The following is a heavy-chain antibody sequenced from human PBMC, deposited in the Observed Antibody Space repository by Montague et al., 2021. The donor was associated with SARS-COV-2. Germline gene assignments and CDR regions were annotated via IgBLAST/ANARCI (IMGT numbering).Heavy chain of an antibody. CDR2: IYYSGST. D-gene: IGHD6-13*01. CDR1: GGSISSSSYY. Sequence: SETRSLTCTVSGGSISSSSYYWGWIRQPPGKGLEWIGSIYYSGSTYYNPPLKSRVTISVDTSKNQFSLKLSSVTAADTAVYYCARVGRQQLVRLSGMDVWGQGTTVTVSS. J-gene: IGHJ6*02. CDR3: ARVGRQQLVRLSGMDV. V-gene: IGHV4-39*07.